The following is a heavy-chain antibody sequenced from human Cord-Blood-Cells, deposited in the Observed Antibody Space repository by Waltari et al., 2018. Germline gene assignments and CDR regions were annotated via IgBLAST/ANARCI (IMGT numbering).Heavy chain of an antibody. CDR2: IYYSGST. D-gene: IGHD1-26*01. Sequence: QVQLQESGPGLVKPSQTLSLTCTVSGGSISSGDYYWSWIRQPPGKGLEWIGYIYYSGSTYYHPSLKSRVTISVDTSKNQFSLKLSSVTAADTAVYYCARSSGSYYGYFDYWGQGTLVTVSS. V-gene: IGHV4-30-4*01. CDR1: GGSISSGDYY. J-gene: IGHJ4*02. CDR3: ARSSGSYYGYFDY.